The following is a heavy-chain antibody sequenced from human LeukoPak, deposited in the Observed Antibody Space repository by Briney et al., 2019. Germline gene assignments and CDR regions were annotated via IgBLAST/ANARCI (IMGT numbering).Heavy chain of an antibody. Sequence: SETLSLTCAVYGGSFSGYYWSWIRQPPGKGLEWIGEINHSGSTNYNPSLKSRVTISVDTSKNQFSLKLSSVTAADTAVYYCARGMDWYYMDVWSKGTTVTVSS. CDR3: ARGMDWYYMDV. V-gene: IGHV4-34*01. CDR2: INHSGST. D-gene: IGHD2-2*03. CDR1: GGSFSGYY. J-gene: IGHJ6*03.